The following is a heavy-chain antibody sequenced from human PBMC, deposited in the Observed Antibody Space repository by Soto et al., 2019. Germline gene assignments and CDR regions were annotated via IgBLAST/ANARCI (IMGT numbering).Heavy chain of an antibody. CDR2: INTNTGNP. Sequence: RASVKVSCKASGYTFTSYAMNWVRQAPGQGLEWMGWINTNTGNPTYAQGFTGRFVFSLDTSVSTAYLQICSLKAEDTAVYYCATHNVSSSWYALYYYYGMDVWGQGTTVTVSS. J-gene: IGHJ6*02. V-gene: IGHV7-4-1*01. D-gene: IGHD6-13*01. CDR3: ATHNVSSSWYALYYYYGMDV. CDR1: GYTFTSYA.